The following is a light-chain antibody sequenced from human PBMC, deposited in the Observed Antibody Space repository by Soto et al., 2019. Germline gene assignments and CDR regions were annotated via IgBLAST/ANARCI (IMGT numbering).Light chain of an antibody. J-gene: IGKJ5*01. CDR3: QQYGTPRSVT. CDR2: GAS. Sequence: EIVLTQSPGTLSLSPGERATLSCRASQSVSSSDLAWYQQKPGQAPRLLIYGASSRATGIPDRFSGSGSGTDFTLTISGLEPEDFAVYYCQQYGTPRSVTFGQGTRLDI. CDR1: QSVSSSD. V-gene: IGKV3-20*01.